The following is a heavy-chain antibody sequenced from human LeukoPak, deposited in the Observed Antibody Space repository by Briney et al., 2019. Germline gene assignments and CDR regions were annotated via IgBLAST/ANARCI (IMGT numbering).Heavy chain of an antibody. J-gene: IGHJ3*02. CDR2: IRPDGNEK. Sequence: GGSLRLSCAASGFTFITYWMSWVRQAPGKGLEWVASIRPDGNEKYYVDSVKGRFTISRDNAKKSLYLQMNSLRAEDTAVYYCASEAKRGYSYGSPTDAFDIWGQGTMVTVSS. CDR1: GFTFITYW. CDR3: ASEAKRGYSYGSPTDAFDI. D-gene: IGHD5-18*01. V-gene: IGHV3-7*01.